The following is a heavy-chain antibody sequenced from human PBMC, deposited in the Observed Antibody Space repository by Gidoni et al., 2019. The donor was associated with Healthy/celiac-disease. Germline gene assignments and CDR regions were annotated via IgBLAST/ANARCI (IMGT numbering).Heavy chain of an antibody. CDR3: AREMGYYDSSGYLHY. CDR2: ISSSSSYI. V-gene: IGHV3-21*01. Sequence: EVQLVESGGGLVKPGWSLSLACAASGFPFSSYSMNWVRQAPGKGLEWVSSISSSSSYIYYADSVKGRFTISRDNAKNSLYLQMNSLRAEDTAVYYCAREMGYYDSSGYLHYWGQGTLVTVSS. J-gene: IGHJ4*02. D-gene: IGHD3-22*01. CDR1: GFPFSSYS.